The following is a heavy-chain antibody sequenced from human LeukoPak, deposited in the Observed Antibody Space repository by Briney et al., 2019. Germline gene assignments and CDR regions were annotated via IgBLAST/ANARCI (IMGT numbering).Heavy chain of an antibody. CDR3: WEAEYYFDY. D-gene: IGHD1-26*01. CDR1: GFTLTNNW. J-gene: IGHJ4*02. CDR2: VNTYGTNT. Sequence: GGSLRLSCTASGFTLTNNWMHWVRQVPGKGLEWVSRVNTYGTNTNYADSVKGRFTISRDNSKNTLYLQMNSLRAEDTAVYYCWEAEYYFDYWGQGTLVTVSS. V-gene: IGHV3-74*01.